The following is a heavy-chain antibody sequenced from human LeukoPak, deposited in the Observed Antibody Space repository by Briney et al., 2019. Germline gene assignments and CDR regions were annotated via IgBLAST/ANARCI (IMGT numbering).Heavy chain of an antibody. Sequence: GGSLRLSCAAFGFTFSSYGMHWVRQAPGKGLEWVAVIWYDGSNKYYADSVKGRFTISRDNSKNTLYLQMNSLRAEDTAVYYCAKGYQNEYSSSSVPFDYWGQGTLVTVSS. V-gene: IGHV3-33*06. CDR3: AKGYQNEYSSSSVPFDY. CDR2: IWYDGSNK. D-gene: IGHD6-6*01. CDR1: GFTFSSYG. J-gene: IGHJ4*02.